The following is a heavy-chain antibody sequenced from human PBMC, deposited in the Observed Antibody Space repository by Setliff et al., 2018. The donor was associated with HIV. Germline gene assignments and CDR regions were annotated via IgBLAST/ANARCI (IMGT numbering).Heavy chain of an antibody. CDR3: ARTTILQESFDL. CDR2: IYASEST. J-gene: IGHJ3*01. CDR1: GASSTASVNDFF. D-gene: IGHD1-1*01. V-gene: IGHV4-4*09. Sequence: SETLSLTCSVSGASSTASVNDFFWSWIRQPPGKGLEWLGYIYASESTNYNPSLNSRVTISVDASKNQFSLKLNSVTAADTAVYFCARTTILQESFDLWGQGTMVTVSS.